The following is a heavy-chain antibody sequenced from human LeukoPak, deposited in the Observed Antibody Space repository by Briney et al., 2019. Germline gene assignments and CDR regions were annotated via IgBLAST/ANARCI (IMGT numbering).Heavy chain of an antibody. CDR1: GYTFTGYY. J-gene: IGHJ4*02. V-gene: IGHV1-2*04. CDR3: ARAPGAYRGRFDY. CDR2: INPNSGST. D-gene: IGHD1-26*01. Sequence: ASVKVSCKASGYTFTGYYMHWVRQAPGQGLEWMGWINPNSGSTNYAQKFQGWVTMTRDTSISTAYMELSRLRSDDTAVYYCARAPGAYRGRFDYWGQGTLVTVSS.